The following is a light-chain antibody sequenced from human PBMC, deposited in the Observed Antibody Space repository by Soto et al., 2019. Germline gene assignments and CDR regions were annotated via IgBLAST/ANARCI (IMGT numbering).Light chain of an antibody. Sequence: ELTQPPSVSVSPGQTASITCSGDKLGDKYACWYQQKPGQSPVLVIYQDSKRPSGIPERFSGSNSGNTATLTISGTQAMDEADYYCQAWDSSTEVFGTGTKVTVL. V-gene: IGLV3-1*01. CDR2: QDS. CDR3: QAWDSSTEV. J-gene: IGLJ1*01. CDR1: KLGDKY.